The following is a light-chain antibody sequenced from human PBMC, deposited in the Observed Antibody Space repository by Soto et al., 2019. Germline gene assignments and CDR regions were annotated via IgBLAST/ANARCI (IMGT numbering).Light chain of an antibody. CDR3: QQYYSYPRGT. J-gene: IGKJ1*01. V-gene: IGKV1-8*01. CDR2: AAS. CDR1: QGISSY. Sequence: AIRMTQSPSSFSASTGDRVTITCRASQGISSYLAWYQQKPGKVPKLLIYAASTLQSGVPSRFSGSGSGTDFTLTISCLQSEDFATYYCQQYYSYPRGTFGQGTKV.